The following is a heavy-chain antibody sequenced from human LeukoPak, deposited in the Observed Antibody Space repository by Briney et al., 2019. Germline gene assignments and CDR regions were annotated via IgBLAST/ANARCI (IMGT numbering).Heavy chain of an antibody. J-gene: IGHJ3*02. CDR3: AKDREVWGFGEDAFDI. CDR2: ISWNSATI. CDR1: GFTFDDYA. Sequence: GGSLGLSCAASGFTFDDYAMHWVRQAPGKGLEWVSSISWNSATIGYADSVKGRFTISRDNAKNSLYLQMNVLSAEDTAFYYCAKDREVWGFGEDAFDIWGQGTMVTVSS. V-gene: IGHV3-9*01. D-gene: IGHD3-10*01.